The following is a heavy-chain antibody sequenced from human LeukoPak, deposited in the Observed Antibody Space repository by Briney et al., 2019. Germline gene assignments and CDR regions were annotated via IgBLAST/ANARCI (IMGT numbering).Heavy chain of an antibody. D-gene: IGHD3-22*01. V-gene: IGHV1-46*01. Sequence: ASVKVSCKASGYTFTNYHIHWVRQAPGQGLEWMAILNPSDGTTIYAQKFQGRVTMTEDTSTDTAYMELSSLRSEDTAVYYCATAPYYYDSSGYYHYYGMDVWGQGTTVTVSS. J-gene: IGHJ6*02. CDR2: LNPSDGTT. CDR1: GYTFTNYH. CDR3: ATAPYYYDSSGYYHYYGMDV.